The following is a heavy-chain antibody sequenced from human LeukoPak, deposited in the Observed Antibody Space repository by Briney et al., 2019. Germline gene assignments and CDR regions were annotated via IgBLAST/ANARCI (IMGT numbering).Heavy chain of an antibody. CDR3: ARDLGVTATPDAFDI. D-gene: IGHD2-21*02. J-gene: IGHJ3*02. CDR2: IYYSGST. V-gene: IGHV4-59*01. CDR1: GGSISSYY. Sequence: SETLSLTCTVSGGSISSYYWSWIRQPPGKGLEWIGYIYYSGSTNYNPSLKSRVTISVDTSKNQFPLKLSSVTAADTAVYYCARDLGVTATPDAFDIWGQGTMVTVSS.